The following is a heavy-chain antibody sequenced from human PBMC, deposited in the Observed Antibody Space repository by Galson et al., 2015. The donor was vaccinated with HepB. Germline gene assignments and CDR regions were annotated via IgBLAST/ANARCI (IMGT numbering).Heavy chain of an antibody. CDR3: GRPTTTDVRLRAFDI. Sequence: SVKVSCKASGYTFTSYYMHWVRQAPGQGLEWMGIINPSGGSTSYAQKFQGRVTMTRDTSTSTVYMELSSLRSEDTAVYYCGRPTTTDVRLRAFDIWGQGTMVTVSS. D-gene: IGHD3-10*01. CDR1: GYTFTSYY. J-gene: IGHJ3*02. V-gene: IGHV1-46*01. CDR2: INPSGGST.